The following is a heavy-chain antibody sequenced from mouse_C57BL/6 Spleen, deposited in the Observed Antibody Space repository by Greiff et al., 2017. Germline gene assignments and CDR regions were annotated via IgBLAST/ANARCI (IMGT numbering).Heavy chain of an antibody. J-gene: IGHJ1*03. CDR2: IRNKANGYTT. Sequence: EVMLVASGGGLVQPGGSLSLSCAASGFTFTDYYMSWVRQPPGKALEWLGFIRNKANGYTTEYSASVKGRFTISRDNSQSILYLQMNALRAEDSATYYCARYWGSGYFDVWGTGTTVTVSS. CDR3: ARYWGSGYFDV. V-gene: IGHV7-3*01. CDR1: GFTFTDYY.